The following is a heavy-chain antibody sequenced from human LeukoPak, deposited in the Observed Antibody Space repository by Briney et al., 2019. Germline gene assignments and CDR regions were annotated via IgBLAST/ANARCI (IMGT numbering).Heavy chain of an antibody. CDR3: ARDLGDYDFWSGYYGDYFDY. CDR1: GFTFSSYW. Sequence: GGSLRLSCAASGFTFSSYWMSWVRQAPGKGREWVANIKQDGSEKYYVDSVKGRFTISRDNAKNSLYLQMNSLRAEDTAVYYCARDLGDYDFWSGYYGDYFDYWGQGTLVTVSS. J-gene: IGHJ4*02. V-gene: IGHV3-7*01. D-gene: IGHD3-3*01. CDR2: IKQDGSEK.